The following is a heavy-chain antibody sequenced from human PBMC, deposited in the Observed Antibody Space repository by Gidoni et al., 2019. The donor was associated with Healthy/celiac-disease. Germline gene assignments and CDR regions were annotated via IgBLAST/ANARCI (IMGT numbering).Heavy chain of an antibody. CDR3: ARVLDYDFWSGLDY. V-gene: IGHV3-21*01. J-gene: IGHJ4*02. Sequence: EVQLVESGGGLVKPGGSLRLSCAASGFTFSSYSMNWVRQAPGKGLEWVSSISSSSSYIYYADSVKGRFTISRDNAKNSLYLQMNSLRAEDTAVYYCARVLDYDFWSGLDYWGQGTLVTVSS. CDR2: ISSSSSYI. D-gene: IGHD3-3*01. CDR1: GFTFSSYS.